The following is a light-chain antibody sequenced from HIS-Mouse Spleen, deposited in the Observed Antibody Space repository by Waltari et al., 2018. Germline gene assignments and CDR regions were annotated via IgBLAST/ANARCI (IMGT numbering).Light chain of an antibody. CDR2: RNN. CDR1: SPTIGSNY. Sequence: QSVLTQPPSASGTPGQRVTISCSGSSPTIGSNYVYCYQQLPGTAPKLLIYRNNQRPSGVPDRFSGSKSGTSASLAISGLRSEDEADYYCAAWDDSLSGYVFGTGTKVTVL. V-gene: IGLV1-47*01. CDR3: AAWDDSLSGYV. J-gene: IGLJ1*01.